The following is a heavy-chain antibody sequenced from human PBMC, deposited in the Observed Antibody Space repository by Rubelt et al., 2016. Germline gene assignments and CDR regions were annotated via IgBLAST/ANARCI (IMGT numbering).Heavy chain of an antibody. D-gene: IGHD5-12*01. J-gene: IGHJ4*02. Sequence: QVQLVQSGAEVKKPGASVKVSCKASGYTFTSYGISWVRQAPGQGLEWMGWISAYNGNTNYAQKPQGRGTMTRGTSFSTAYMGLSRLTSDDTAVYYCARGNSGYDYGLDYWGQGTLVTVSS. CDR3: ARGNSGYDYGLDY. CDR1: GYTFTSYG. CDR2: ISAYNGNT. V-gene: IGHV1-18*01.